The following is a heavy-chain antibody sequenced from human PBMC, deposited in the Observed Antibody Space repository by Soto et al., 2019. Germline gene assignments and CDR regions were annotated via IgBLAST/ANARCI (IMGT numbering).Heavy chain of an antibody. V-gene: IGHV3-23*01. Sequence: GGSLRLSCAASGFSFSYSAISWVRQAAGKVLECVSCIRGNGGFTNYADSVKGRFIISRDNSKDPVDLQVNSVRTEDPGVYDCVRENKNDFVDWGQGTVVTVSS. CDR3: VRENKNDFVD. CDR2: IRGNGGFT. J-gene: IGHJ3*01. CDR1: GFSFSYSA.